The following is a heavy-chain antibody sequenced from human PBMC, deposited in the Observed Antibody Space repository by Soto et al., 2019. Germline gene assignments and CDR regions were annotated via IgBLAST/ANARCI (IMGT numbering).Heavy chain of an antibody. CDR3: ARDPSPGYSGYDGGWFDP. CDR1: GGTFSSYA. Sequence: QVQLVQSGAEVKKPGSSVNVSCKASGGTFSSYAISWVRQAPGQGLEWMGGIIPIFGTANYAQKFQGRVTITADESTSTAYMELSSLRSEDTAVYYCARDPSPGYSGYDGGWFDPWGQGTLVTVSS. CDR2: IIPIFGTA. J-gene: IGHJ5*02. V-gene: IGHV1-69*01. D-gene: IGHD5-12*01.